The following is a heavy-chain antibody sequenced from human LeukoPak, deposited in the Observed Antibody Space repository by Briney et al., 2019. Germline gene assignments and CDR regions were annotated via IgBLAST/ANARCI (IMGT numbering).Heavy chain of an antibody. CDR2: IIPIFGTA. J-gene: IGHJ3*02. CDR1: GYTFTGYY. CDR3: ARGRELLRDAFDI. D-gene: IGHD1-26*01. Sequence: SVKVSCKASGYTFTGYYMHWVRQAPGQGLEWMGGIIPIFGTANHAQKFQGRVTITADESTSTAYMELSSLRSEDTAVYYCARGRELLRDAFDIWGQGTMVTVSS. V-gene: IGHV1-69*13.